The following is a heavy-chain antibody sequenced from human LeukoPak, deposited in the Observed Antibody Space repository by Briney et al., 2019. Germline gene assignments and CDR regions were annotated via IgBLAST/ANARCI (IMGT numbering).Heavy chain of an antibody. Sequence: SVKVSCKASGGTFSSYAISWVRQAPGQGLEWMGGIIPIFGTANYAQKFQGRATITADESTSTAYMELSSLRSEDTAVYYCARSPIYSGYDWFPYYYYGMDVWGKGTTVTVSS. CDR2: IIPIFGTA. J-gene: IGHJ6*04. D-gene: IGHD5-12*01. CDR1: GGTFSSYA. V-gene: IGHV1-69*01. CDR3: ARSPIYSGYDWFPYYYYGMDV.